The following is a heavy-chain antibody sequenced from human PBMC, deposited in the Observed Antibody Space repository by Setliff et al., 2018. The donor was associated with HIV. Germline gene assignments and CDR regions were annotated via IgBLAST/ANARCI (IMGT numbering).Heavy chain of an antibody. CDR2: ISSSSSTI. CDR1: GFSFSGYS. Sequence: GGSLRLSCAASGFSFSGYSMNWVRQAPGRGLEWLSYISSSSSTIYYADSVKGRFTIYRDNAKNSLFLQMNSLRVDDTALYYCASLAGWGQGTLVTVSS. V-gene: IGHV3-48*01. CDR3: ASLAG. J-gene: IGHJ4*02.